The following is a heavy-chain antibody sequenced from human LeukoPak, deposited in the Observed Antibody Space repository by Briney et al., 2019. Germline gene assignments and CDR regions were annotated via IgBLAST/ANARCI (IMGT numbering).Heavy chain of an antibody. V-gene: IGHV3-30*02. Sequence: PGGSLRLSCAASGFTFSSYAMSWVRQAPGKGLEWVAFIRYDGSNKYYADSVKGRFTISRDNSKNTLYLQMNSLRAEDTAVYYCARDWEISEGQLIYYYMDVWGKGTTVTVSS. D-gene: IGHD2-2*01. J-gene: IGHJ6*03. CDR2: IRYDGSNK. CDR3: ARDWEISEGQLIYYYMDV. CDR1: GFTFSSYA.